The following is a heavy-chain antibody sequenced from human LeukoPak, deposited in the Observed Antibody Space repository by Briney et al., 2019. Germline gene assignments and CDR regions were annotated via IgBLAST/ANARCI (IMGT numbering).Heavy chain of an antibody. D-gene: IGHD3-10*01. CDR2: INPNSGGT. CDR3: ACHRDYYGSGSYLAFDI. Sequence: GASVKVSCKASGYTFTGYYMHWVRQAPGQGLEWMGWINPNSGGTNYAQKFQGRVTMTRDTSISTAYMELSRLRSYDTAVYYCACHRDYYGSGSYLAFDIWGQGTMVTVSS. CDR1: GYTFTGYY. V-gene: IGHV1-2*02. J-gene: IGHJ3*02.